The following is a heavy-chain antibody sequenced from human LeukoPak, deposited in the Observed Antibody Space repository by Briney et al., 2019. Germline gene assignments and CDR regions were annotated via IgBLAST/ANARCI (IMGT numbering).Heavy chain of an antibody. Sequence: ASVKVSCKASGGTFSSYAISWVRQAPGQGLEWMGRIIPILGIANYAQKFQGRVTITADKSTSTAYMELSSLRSEDTAVYYCARQLGIAAARPQFDPWGQGTLVTVSS. CDR2: IIPILGIA. CDR1: GGTFSSYA. V-gene: IGHV1-69*04. J-gene: IGHJ5*02. D-gene: IGHD6-13*01. CDR3: ARQLGIAAARPQFDP.